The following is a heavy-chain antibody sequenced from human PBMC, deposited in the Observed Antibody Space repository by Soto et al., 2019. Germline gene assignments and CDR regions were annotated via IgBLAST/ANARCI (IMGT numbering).Heavy chain of an antibody. J-gene: IGHJ3*02. Sequence: QVQLVQSGAEVKKPGASVKVSCKASGYTFTSFGITWVRQAPGQGLEWMGWISVYNGKTSNAQKLQGRVTVTRDTSTTTAYMELRSLRSDDTAIYSCAKEDYGQNDGDSLEMWGEGTVVTVSS. D-gene: IGHD4-17*01. CDR1: GYTFTSFG. V-gene: IGHV1-18*01. CDR2: ISVYNGKT. CDR3: AKEDYGQNDGDSLEM.